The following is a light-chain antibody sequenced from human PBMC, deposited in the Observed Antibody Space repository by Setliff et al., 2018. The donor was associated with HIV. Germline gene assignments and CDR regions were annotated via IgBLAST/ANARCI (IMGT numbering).Light chain of an antibody. J-gene: IGLJ1*01. Sequence: QSALAQPASVSGSPGQSITISCTGTNSDIGGYNYVSWYQQHPGKAPKLLIYEVSNRPSGVSNRFSGSKSGNTASLSISGLQAEDEADYYCSSCRTTSTLFGTGTKVTVL. CDR2: EVS. CDR1: NSDIGGYNY. V-gene: IGLV2-14*01. CDR3: SSCRTTSTL.